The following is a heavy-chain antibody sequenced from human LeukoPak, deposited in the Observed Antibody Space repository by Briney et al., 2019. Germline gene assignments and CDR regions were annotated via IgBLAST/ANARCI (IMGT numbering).Heavy chain of an antibody. D-gene: IGHD6-19*01. CDR1: GLAFSFYA. CDR2: INANSGTT. J-gene: IGHJ5*01. Sequence: PGGSLRLSCAASGLAFSFYAMSWLRQPPGKGLEWVSTINANSGTTSYAASVRGRFTISRDNSKNTLYLQLNTLRAEDTALYYCAKPISGGLAVTADWFDPWGQGTLVVVSS. CDR3: AKPISGGLAVTADWFDP. V-gene: IGHV3-23*01.